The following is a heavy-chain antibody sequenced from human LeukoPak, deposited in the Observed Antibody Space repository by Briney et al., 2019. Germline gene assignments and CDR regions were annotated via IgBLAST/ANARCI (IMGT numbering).Heavy chain of an antibody. D-gene: IGHD2-8*01. V-gene: IGHV3-30*18. J-gene: IGHJ4*02. CDR1: GFTFSNFA. CDR2: ISYDGNKK. CDR3: AKGYHYGSAGYYTATSLDH. Sequence: GGSLRLSCAASGFTFSNFAMHFVRQAPGKGLEWVALISYDGNKKEYGESVKGRCTISRDNSQNTLYLQIHSLGDEDTAVYYCAKGYHYGSAGYYTATSLDHWGQGTQVTVSS.